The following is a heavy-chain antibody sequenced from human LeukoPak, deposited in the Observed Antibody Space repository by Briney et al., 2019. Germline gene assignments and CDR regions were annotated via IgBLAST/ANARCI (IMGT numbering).Heavy chain of an antibody. Sequence: SETLSLTCAVYGGSFSGYYWSWIRQPPGKGLDWIGEINHSGSTNYNPSLKSRVTISVDTSKNQFSLKLSSVTAADTAVYYCARGLRRYYYDSSGTGAFDIWGQGTMVTVSS. CDR1: GGSFSGYY. CDR3: ARGLRRYYYDSSGTGAFDI. V-gene: IGHV4-34*01. J-gene: IGHJ3*02. CDR2: INHSGST. D-gene: IGHD3-22*01.